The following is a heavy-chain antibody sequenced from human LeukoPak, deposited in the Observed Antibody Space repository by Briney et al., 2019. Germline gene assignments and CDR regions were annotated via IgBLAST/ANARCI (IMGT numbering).Heavy chain of an antibody. Sequence: SETLSLTCTASGGSISSGSYYWSWIRQPAGKGLEWIGRIYTSGSTNYNPSLKSRVTISVDTSKNQFSLKLSSVTAADTAVYYCARAKWFGELLWFDYWGQGTLVTVSS. CDR1: GGSISSGSYY. CDR2: IYTSGST. CDR3: ARAKWFGELLWFDY. V-gene: IGHV4-61*02. J-gene: IGHJ4*02. D-gene: IGHD3-10*01.